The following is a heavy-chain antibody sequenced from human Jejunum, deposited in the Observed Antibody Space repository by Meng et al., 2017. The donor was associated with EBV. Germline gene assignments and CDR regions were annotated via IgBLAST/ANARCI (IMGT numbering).Heavy chain of an antibody. J-gene: IGHJ5*02. D-gene: IGHD4-17*01. CDR1: GFLLNTSGVG. Sequence: QITCKEFGPTVVNPTQTPPLTVRFFGFLLNTSGVGVGWVRQAPGKALGWLPVIYWDDNKPYSPSLKSRVTIIKDTSKIQVVLTLANMDSVDTATYYCARRVHIYGDWDVGWFDPWGQGTLVTVSS. CDR2: IYWDDNK. V-gene: IGHV2-5*02. CDR3: ARRVHIYGDWDVGWFDP.